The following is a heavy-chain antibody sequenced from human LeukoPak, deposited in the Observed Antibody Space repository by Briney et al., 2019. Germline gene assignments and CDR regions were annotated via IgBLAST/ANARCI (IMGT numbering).Heavy chain of an antibody. CDR2: MNPNSGNT. V-gene: IGHV1-8*02. Sequence: ASVKVSCKASGYTFCGYFMHWMRQATGQWLELMGWMNPNSGNTGYAQKFQGRVAMTRSTSISTAYIELSRLRSEDTAVYYCARGSTVDTVATPLKYWGQGTLVIVSS. CDR1: GYTFCGYF. D-gene: IGHD5-12*01. CDR3: ARGSTVDTVATPLKY. J-gene: IGHJ4*02.